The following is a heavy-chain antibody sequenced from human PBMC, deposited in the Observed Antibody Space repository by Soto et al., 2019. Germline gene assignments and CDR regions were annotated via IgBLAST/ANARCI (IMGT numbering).Heavy chain of an antibody. CDR3: AHGSGWLSDY. J-gene: IGHJ4*02. V-gene: IGHV2-5*01. Sequence: QITLKESGPTLLKPTQTLTLTCTFSGFSLSTSAVGVNWIRQPPGKALEWLALIYWNDDKYYTPSLSGRLTSTQDTSKNQVVLTMTNMNPVDTATYYCAHGSGWLSDYWGPGILVTVSS. CDR1: GFSLSTSAVG. D-gene: IGHD6-19*01. CDR2: IYWNDDK.